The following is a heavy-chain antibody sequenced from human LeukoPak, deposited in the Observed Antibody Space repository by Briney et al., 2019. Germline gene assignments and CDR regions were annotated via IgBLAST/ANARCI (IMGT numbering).Heavy chain of an antibody. V-gene: IGHV3-66*01. Sequence: GGSLRLSCAASGFTVSSNYMSWVRQAPGKGLEWVSVIFIVSSSYYADSVKGRFTISRDNSKNTLYLQMNSLRAEDTAVYYCASTFYGDSPPYWGQGALVTVSS. CDR2: IFIVSSS. CDR3: ASTFYGDSPPY. CDR1: GFTVSSNY. D-gene: IGHD4-17*01. J-gene: IGHJ4*02.